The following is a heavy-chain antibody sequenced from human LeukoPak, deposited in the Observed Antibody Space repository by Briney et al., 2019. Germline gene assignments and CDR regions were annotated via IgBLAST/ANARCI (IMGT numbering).Heavy chain of an antibody. J-gene: IGHJ4*02. D-gene: IGHD5-18*01. CDR1: GYTFTGYY. CDR2: INPNSGGT. Sequence: ASVKVSCKASGYTFTGYYMHCVRQAPVQGLEWMGWINPNSGGTNYAQKFQGRVTMTRDTSISTAYMELSRLRSDDTAVYYCARDPGTGYSFLYYLDYWGQGTLVTVSS. CDR3: ARDPGTGYSFLYYLDY. V-gene: IGHV1-2*02.